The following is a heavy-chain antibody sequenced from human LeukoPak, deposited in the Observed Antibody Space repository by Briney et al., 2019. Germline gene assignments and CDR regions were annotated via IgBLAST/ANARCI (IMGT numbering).Heavy chain of an antibody. D-gene: IGHD2-2*01. V-gene: IGHV4-30-4*01. J-gene: IGHJ4*02. CDR2: TYYSGST. CDR3: ARAQGYDQLLFS. Sequence: SETLSLTCTVSGGSLSSGDYYWSWIRQPPGTGLEWIGYTYYSGSTYYNPSLKSRVTISVDTSKNQFSLKLSSVTAADTAVYYCARAQGYDQLLFSWGQGTLVTVSS. CDR1: GGSLSSGDYY.